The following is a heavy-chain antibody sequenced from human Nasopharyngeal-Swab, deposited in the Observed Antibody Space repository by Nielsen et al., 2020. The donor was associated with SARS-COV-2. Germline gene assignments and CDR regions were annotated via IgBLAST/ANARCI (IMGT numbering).Heavy chain of an antibody. CDR2: ISAYNGNT. J-gene: IGHJ4*02. CDR3: ARGGVVPAVSNFDY. CDR1: RYTFTSYC. Sequence: SVHVSCKASRYTFTSYCISWVRQAPAQGLEWMGWISAYNGNTNYAQKLQGRVTMTTDTSTSTAYMELRSLRSDVTAVYYCARGGVVPAVSNFDYWGQGTLVTVSS. V-gene: IGHV1-18*01. D-gene: IGHD2-2*01.